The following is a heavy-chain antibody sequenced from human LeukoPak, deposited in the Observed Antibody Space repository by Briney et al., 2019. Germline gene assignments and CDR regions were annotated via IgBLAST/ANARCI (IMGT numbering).Heavy chain of an antibody. J-gene: IGHJ5*02. CDR3: ARAGYCGGDCYPRWFDP. Sequence: SQTLSLTCTVSGGSISSGDYYWSWIRQPPGKGLEWIGYIYYSGSTYYNPSLKSRVTISVDTSKNQFSLKLSSVTAADTAVYYCARAGYCGGDCYPRWFDPWGQGTLVTVSS. CDR2: IYYSGST. V-gene: IGHV4-30-4*01. D-gene: IGHD2-21*02. CDR1: GGSISSGDYY.